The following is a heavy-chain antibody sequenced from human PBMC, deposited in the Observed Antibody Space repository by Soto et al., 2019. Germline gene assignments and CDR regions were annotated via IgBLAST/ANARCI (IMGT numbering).Heavy chain of an antibody. J-gene: IGHJ6*02. CDR3: ARESIGYGVGFSFYGMDV. CDR2: IIPMFGSP. CDR1: GGTFSDSA. D-gene: IGHD5-12*01. Sequence: QVQLVQSGPEVKKPGSSVKVSCRASGGTFSDSALSWVRQAPGQGLEWMGGIIPMFGSPEYAQKFLGRVTITADVSTSTAYMELSSLSVDYTAKYYCARESIGYGVGFSFYGMDVWGQGTTVTVSS. V-gene: IGHV1-69*01.